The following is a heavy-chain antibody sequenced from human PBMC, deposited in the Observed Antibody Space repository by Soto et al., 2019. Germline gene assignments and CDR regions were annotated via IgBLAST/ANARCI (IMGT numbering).Heavy chain of an antibody. J-gene: IGHJ4*02. V-gene: IGHV3-23*01. CDR2: ISGSGGST. D-gene: IGHD5-18*01. CDR3: AKDSGYSYGYDYFDY. CDR1: GFTFRSYA. Sequence: GSLRLSCAASGFTFRSYAMSWVRQAPGKGLEWVSAISGSGGSTYYADSVKGRFTISRDNSKNTLYLQMNSLRAEDTAVYYCAKDSGYSYGYDYFDYWGQRTLVTVSS.